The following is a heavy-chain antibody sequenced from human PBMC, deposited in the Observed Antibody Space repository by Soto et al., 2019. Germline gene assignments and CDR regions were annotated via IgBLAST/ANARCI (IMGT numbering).Heavy chain of an antibody. CDR3: ARAAGAIYYFDY. Sequence: SETLSLTCTVSGGSISSGGYYWSWIRQHPGKGLEWIGYIYYSGSTYYNPSLKSRVTISVDTSKNQFSLKLSSVTAADTAVYYCARAAGAIYYFDYWGQGTLVTVSS. V-gene: IGHV4-31*03. D-gene: IGHD6-19*01. CDR1: GGSISSGGYY. CDR2: IYYSGST. J-gene: IGHJ4*02.